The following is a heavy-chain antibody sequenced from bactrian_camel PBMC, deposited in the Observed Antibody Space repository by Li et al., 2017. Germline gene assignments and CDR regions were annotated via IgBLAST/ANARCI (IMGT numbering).Heavy chain of an antibody. Sequence: HVQLVESGGGSVQAGGSLRLSCAASVGTYGSNCLAWFRQAPGTEREGVAAIYTGGGQTYYADSVKGRFTISRDGAKNTVYLQMNSLKPEDTAMYYCAAGKGYSCYWGSLEADLKFYSWGQGTQVTVS. CDR2: IYTGGGQT. V-gene: IGHV3S54*01. D-gene: IGHD1*01. CDR3: AAGKGYSCYWGSLEADLKFYS. J-gene: IGHJ4*01. CDR1: VGTYGSNC.